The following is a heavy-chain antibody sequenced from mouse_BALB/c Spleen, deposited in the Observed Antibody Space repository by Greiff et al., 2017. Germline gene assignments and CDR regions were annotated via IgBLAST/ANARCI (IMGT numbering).Heavy chain of an antibody. CDR2: ISSGGST. CDR3: ARRGYAMDD. CDR1: GFTFSSYA. Sequence: EVQGVESGGGLVKPGGSLKLSCAASGFTFSSYAMSWVRQTPEKRLEWVASISSGGSTYYPDSVKGRFTISRDKARNILYLQMSSLRSEDTAMYYCARRGYAMDDWGQGTSVTVSS. V-gene: IGHV5-6-5*01. J-gene: IGHJ4*01.